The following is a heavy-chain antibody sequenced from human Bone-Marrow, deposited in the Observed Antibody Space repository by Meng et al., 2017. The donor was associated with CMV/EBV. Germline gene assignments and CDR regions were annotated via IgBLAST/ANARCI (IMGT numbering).Heavy chain of an antibody. V-gene: IGHV3-74*01. D-gene: IGHD3-10*01. CDR2: INSDGSST. CDR3: ARASGRGADYYYYGMDV. J-gene: IGHJ6*02. Sequence: GESLKISCAASGFTFSSYWTHWVRQAPGKGLVWVSRINSDGSSTSYADSVKGRFTISRDNAKNSLYLQMNSLRAEDTAVYYCARASGRGADYYYYGMDVWGQGTTVTVSS. CDR1: GFTFSSYW.